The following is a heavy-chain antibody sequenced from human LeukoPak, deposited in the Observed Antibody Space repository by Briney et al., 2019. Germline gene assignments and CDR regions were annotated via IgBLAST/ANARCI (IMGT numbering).Heavy chain of an antibody. J-gene: IGHJ6*03. CDR1: GYTFTSYG. D-gene: IGHD6-19*01. CDR2: ISAYNGNT. Sequence: ASVTVSCKASGYTFTSYGISWVRQAPGQGLEWMGWISAYNGNTNYAQKLQGRVTMTTDTSTSTAYMELRSLRSDDTAVYYCARGGSSGWYAGYYYYYYMDVWGKGTTVTISS. V-gene: IGHV1-18*01. CDR3: ARGGSSGWYAGYYYYYYMDV.